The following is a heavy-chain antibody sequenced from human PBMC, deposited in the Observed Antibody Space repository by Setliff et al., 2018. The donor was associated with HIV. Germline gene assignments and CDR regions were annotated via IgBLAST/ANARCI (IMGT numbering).Heavy chain of an antibody. CDR1: GFTFSGYP. V-gene: IGHV3-48*01. J-gene: IGHJ4*02. Sequence: GGSLRLSCAASGFTFSGYPMNWVRQAPGKRLEWFSYISSDSGTIYYSDSVRGRFSISRDNSKNTLFLQMNGLTVDDTAVYYCARAVKAAASLAFDSWGQGTLVTVSS. CDR3: ARAVKAAASLAFDS. D-gene: IGHD2-2*01. CDR2: ISSDSGTI.